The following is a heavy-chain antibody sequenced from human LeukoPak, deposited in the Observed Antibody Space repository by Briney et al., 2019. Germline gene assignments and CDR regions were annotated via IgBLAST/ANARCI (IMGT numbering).Heavy chain of an antibody. Sequence: PGGSLRLSCAASGFTFSSYAMSWVRQAPGKGLEWVSGISTSGSSTYYANSVKGRFTISRDNSKNTLYLQMNSLRAEDTAVYYCAKDRNSGWYFFDYWGQGTLVTVSS. V-gene: IGHV3-23*01. D-gene: IGHD6-19*01. CDR1: GFTFSSYA. CDR3: AKDRNSGWYFFDY. CDR2: ISTSGSST. J-gene: IGHJ4*02.